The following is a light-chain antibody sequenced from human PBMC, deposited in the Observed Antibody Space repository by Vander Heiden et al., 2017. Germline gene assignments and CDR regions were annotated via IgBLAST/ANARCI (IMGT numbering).Light chain of an antibody. J-gene: IGKJ4*01. Sequence: EIVFTQSPATLSLSPGERATLSCRASQSVSSYLGWYQQKPGQAPRLLIYDASNRATGIPARFSGSGSGTDFTLTISSLEPEDFAVYYCQQRSNWPLTFGGGTKVEIK. CDR1: QSVSSY. V-gene: IGKV3-11*01. CDR2: DAS. CDR3: QQRSNWPLT.